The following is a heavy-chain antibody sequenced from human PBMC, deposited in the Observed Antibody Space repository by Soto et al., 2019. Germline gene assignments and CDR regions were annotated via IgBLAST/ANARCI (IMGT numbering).Heavy chain of an antibody. CDR2: ISDDGGST. Sequence: GSLRLSCAASGFTFSSYAMSWVRQAPGKGLEWVAGISDDGGSTYYADSVKGRFTISRDNSKNTLYLQMNSLRAEDTAVYYCARDTDIVVVVAYSFDIWGQGTMVTVSS. D-gene: IGHD2-15*01. CDR3: ARDTDIVVVVAYSFDI. CDR1: GFTFSSYA. J-gene: IGHJ3*02. V-gene: IGHV3-23*01.